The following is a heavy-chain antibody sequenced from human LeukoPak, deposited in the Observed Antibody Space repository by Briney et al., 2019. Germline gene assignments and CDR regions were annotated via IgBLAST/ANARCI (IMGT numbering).Heavy chain of an antibody. V-gene: IGHV3-30*02. D-gene: IGHD6-19*01. J-gene: IGHJ4*02. CDR3: ASPYSSGWIHFYFAY. CDR1: GFTFSSYG. Sequence: GGSLRLSCAASGFTFSSYGMHWVRQAPGKGLEWVAFIRYDGSDKYYADSVKGRFTISRDNSKNTLYLQMNSLRPEDTAVYYCASPYSSGWIHFYFAYXGQGTLVTVSS. CDR2: IRYDGSDK.